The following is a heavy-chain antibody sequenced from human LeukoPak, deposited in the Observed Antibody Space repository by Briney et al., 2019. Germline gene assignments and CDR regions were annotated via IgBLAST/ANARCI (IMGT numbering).Heavy chain of an antibody. Sequence: GGSLRLSCASSGFTVSSNYMSWVRQAPGKGLEWVSVIYSGGSTNYAGSVKGRLTISRDNSKNTLYLQMNSLRAEDTAVYYCATGGIAVNFDYWGQGTLATVSS. CDR2: IYSGGST. CDR1: GFTVSSNY. D-gene: IGHD6-19*01. V-gene: IGHV3-53*01. J-gene: IGHJ4*02. CDR3: ATGGIAVNFDY.